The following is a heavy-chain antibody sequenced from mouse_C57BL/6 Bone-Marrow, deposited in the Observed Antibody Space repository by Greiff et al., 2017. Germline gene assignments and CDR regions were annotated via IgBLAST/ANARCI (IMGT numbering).Heavy chain of an antibody. CDR2: ISYDGSN. D-gene: IGHD3-3*01. J-gene: IGHJ2*01. Sequence: EVQRVESGPGLVKPSQSLSLTCSVTGYSITSGYYWNWIRQFPGNKLEWMGYISYDGSNNYNPSLKNRISITRDTSKNQFFLKLNSVTTEDTATYYCARVGGDYFDYWGQGTTLTVSS. V-gene: IGHV3-6*01. CDR3: ARVGGDYFDY. CDR1: GYSITSGYY.